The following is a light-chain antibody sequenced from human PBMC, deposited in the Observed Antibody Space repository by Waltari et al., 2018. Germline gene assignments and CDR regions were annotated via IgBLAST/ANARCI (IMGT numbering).Light chain of an antibody. CDR3: AAWDRSLRIVV. Sequence: QSVLTPPPSASGTPGQRVTIPCSASSSNIGLRTVNWYQQFPGTAPKLLIYGVIPRPSGVPDRFSGSKSGTSASLAISGLQSEDEADYFCAAWDRSLRIVVFGGGTKLTVL. CDR2: GVI. J-gene: IGLJ2*01. V-gene: IGLV1-44*01. CDR1: SSNIGLRT.